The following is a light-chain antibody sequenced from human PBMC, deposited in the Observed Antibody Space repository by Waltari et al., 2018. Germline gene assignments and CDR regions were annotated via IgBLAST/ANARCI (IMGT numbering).Light chain of an antibody. V-gene: IGKV3-11*01. Sequence: EIVLTQSPATLSLSPGERATLSCRASQTVDNYLALYQQRPGQAPRLLIYDTSNRATGIPDRFSGSGSETDFTLTISSLEPEDFAVYYCQQRRRWPLTFGGGSKVEI. CDR3: QQRRRWPLT. CDR1: QTVDNY. J-gene: IGKJ4*01. CDR2: DTS.